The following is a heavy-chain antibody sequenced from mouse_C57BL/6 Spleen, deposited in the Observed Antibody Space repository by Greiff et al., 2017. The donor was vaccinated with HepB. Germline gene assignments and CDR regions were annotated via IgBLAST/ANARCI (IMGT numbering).Heavy chain of an antibody. CDR3: ARERDGNRYFDV. D-gene: IGHD2-1*01. CDR1: GYTFTSYW. V-gene: IGHV1-64*01. Sequence: QVQLQQPGAELVKPGASVKLSCKASGYTFTSYWMHWVKQRPGQGLEWIGMIHPNSGSTNYNEKFKSKATLTVDKSSSTAYMQLSSLTSEDSAVYYCARERDGNRYFDVWGTGTTVTVSS. CDR2: IHPNSGST. J-gene: IGHJ1*03.